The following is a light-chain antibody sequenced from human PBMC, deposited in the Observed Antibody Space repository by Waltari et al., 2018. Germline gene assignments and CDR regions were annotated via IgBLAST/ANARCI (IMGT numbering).Light chain of an antibody. Sequence: VVTQSPATLSVSPGKPVTLSCSASQRVNTNLDWYQQKPGQAPRLLIFAASTRAPGIPSRFGGSGSGTEFTLTITSLQFEDVGVYFCQQYHKWPPGGFGGGTKVEIE. CDR3: QQYHKWPPGG. V-gene: IGKV3-15*01. CDR1: QRVNTN. CDR2: AAS. J-gene: IGKJ4*01.